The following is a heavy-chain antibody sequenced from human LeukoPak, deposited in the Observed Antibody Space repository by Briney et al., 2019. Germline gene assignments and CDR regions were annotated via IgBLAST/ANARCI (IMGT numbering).Heavy chain of an antibody. V-gene: IGHV3-15*01. Sequence: GGSLRLSCAASGFTFSNVWMSWVRQAPGKGLEWVGRIKSKGDGGTTDYAAPAKGRFTISRDDSKNTLYLQMNSLKTEDTAVYYCTTPLYSSSWDIVWGQGTLVIVSS. CDR1: GFTFSNVW. D-gene: IGHD6-13*01. CDR2: IKSKGDGGTT. J-gene: IGHJ4*02. CDR3: TTPLYSSSWDIV.